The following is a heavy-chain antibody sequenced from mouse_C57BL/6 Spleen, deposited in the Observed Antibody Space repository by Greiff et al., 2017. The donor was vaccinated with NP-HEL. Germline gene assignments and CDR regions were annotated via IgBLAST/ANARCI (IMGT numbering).Heavy chain of an antibody. CDR2: IYPGNSDT. D-gene: IGHD2-2*01. CDR3: TREDGYDRNYFDD. V-gene: IGHV1-5*01. CDR1: GYTFTSYG. Sequence: EVQLQQSGTVLARPGASVKLSCKTSGYTFTSYGMHWVKQRPDQGLEWIGAIYPGNSDTSYTQKFKGKAKLTAVTSASTAYMELSSLTNEDSAVYYCTREDGYDRNYFDDWGKGTTLTVSS. J-gene: IGHJ2*01.